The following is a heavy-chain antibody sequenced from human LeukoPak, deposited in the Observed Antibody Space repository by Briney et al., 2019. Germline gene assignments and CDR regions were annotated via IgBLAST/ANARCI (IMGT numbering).Heavy chain of an antibody. V-gene: IGHV4-39*07. CDR2: IYYSGSI. D-gene: IGHD5-18*01. Sequence: PSETLSLTCTVSGGSISSSSYYWGWIRQPPGKGLEWIGSIYYSGSIYYNPSLKSRVTISVDTSKNQFSLKLSSVTAADTAVYYCARVGPRGYSYNPKYYYYMDVWGKGTTVTVSS. CDR1: GGSISSSSYY. J-gene: IGHJ6*03. CDR3: ARVGPRGYSYNPKYYYYMDV.